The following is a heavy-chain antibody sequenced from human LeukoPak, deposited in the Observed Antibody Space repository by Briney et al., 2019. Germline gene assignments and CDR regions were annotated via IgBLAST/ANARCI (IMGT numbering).Heavy chain of an antibody. J-gene: IGHJ4*02. CDR3: ASARDFYLFDY. CDR1: GYTFSSYA. V-gene: IGHV1-69*13. Sequence: ASVKVSCKASGYTFSSYAISWVRQAPGQGLEWMGGIIPIFGTANYAQKFQGRVTITADESTSTAYMELSSLRSEDTAVYYCASARDFYLFDYWGQGTLVTVSS. CDR2: IIPIFGTA. D-gene: IGHD2/OR15-2a*01.